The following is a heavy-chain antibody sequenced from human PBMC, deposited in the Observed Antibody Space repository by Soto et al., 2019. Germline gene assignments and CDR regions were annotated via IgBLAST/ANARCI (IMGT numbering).Heavy chain of an antibody. J-gene: IGHJ6*02. V-gene: IGHV1-18*01. CDR1: GYTFTSYG. D-gene: IGHD3-10*01. CDR2: ISAYNGNT. CDR3: ARWDVLLWFGESQGSYYYGMDV. Sequence: ASVKVSCKASGYTFTSYGISWVRQAPGQGLEWMGWISAYNGNTNYAQKLQGRVTMTTDTSTSTAYMELRSLRSDDTAVYYCARWDVLLWFGESQGSYYYGMDVWGQGTTVTVSS.